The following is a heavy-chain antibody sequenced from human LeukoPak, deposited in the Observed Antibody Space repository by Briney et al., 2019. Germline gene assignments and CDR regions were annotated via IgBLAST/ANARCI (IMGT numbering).Heavy chain of an antibody. D-gene: IGHD3-22*01. CDR2: IYTSGGT. CDR1: GNSISSGDNY. V-gene: IGHV4-61*02. CDR3: ARDGPQYYDRSGYLGYYFDY. J-gene: IGHJ4*02. Sequence: PSESLSLTCTVSGNSISSGDNYWSWIRQPAGKGLECIGRIYTSGGTNYNPSLKSRVTMSVDTSKNQFSLKLSSVTAADTAVYYCARDGPQYYDRSGYLGYYFDYWRQGTLVTVCS.